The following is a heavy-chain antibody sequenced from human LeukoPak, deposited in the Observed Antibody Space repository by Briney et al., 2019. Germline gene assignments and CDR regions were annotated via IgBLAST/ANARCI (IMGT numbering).Heavy chain of an antibody. CDR2: IYYSGST. CDR3: ARDSLGLLSTGN. D-gene: IGHD3-22*01. V-gene: IGHV4-30-4*08. J-gene: IGHJ4*02. CDR1: GGSISNGDYY. Sequence: SRTLSLTCTVSGGSISNGDYYWSWIRQPPGRGLEWIGYIYYSGSTYYNPSLKSRVTISVDTSKNQFSLKLSSVTAADTAVYYCARDSLGLLSTGNWGQGTLVTVSS.